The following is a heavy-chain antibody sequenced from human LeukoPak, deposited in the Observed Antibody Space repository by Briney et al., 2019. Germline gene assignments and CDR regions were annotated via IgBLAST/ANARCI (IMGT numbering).Heavy chain of an antibody. V-gene: IGHV5-51*01. Sequence: GESLKISCKGSGYSFPSYWIGWVRQMPGKGLEWMGIIYSGDSDTRYSPSFQGQVTISADKSISTAYLQWSSLKASGTAMYYCARLGGYCSGGSCYSSPHFDYWGQGTLVTVSS. CDR3: ARLGGYCSGGSCYSSPHFDY. CDR2: IYSGDSDT. J-gene: IGHJ4*02. CDR1: GYSFPSYW. D-gene: IGHD2-15*01.